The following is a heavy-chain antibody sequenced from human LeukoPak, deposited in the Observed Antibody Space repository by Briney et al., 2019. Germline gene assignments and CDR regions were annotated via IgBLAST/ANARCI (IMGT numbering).Heavy chain of an antibody. CDR3: ARTLAGKLVFDY. V-gene: IGHV4-39*07. CDR2: IYYSGST. D-gene: IGHD6-19*01. J-gene: IGHJ4*02. CDR1: GGSISSGTYY. Sequence: PSETLSLTCTVSGGSISSGTYYWGWIRQPPGKGLEWIGSIYYSGSTYYTPSLKSRVTISVDPSKNQFSLKLSSVTAADTAIYYCARTLAGKLVFDYWGQGTLVTVSS.